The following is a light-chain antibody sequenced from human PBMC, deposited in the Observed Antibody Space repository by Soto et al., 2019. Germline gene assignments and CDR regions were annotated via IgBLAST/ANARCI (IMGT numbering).Light chain of an antibody. CDR1: STNIGNNA. CDR3: AAWDDSLSAVL. J-gene: IGLJ2*01. CDR2: RSD. Sequence: VLTQPPSASGTPGQRVTISCSGGSTNIGNNAVHWYQHLPGTAPKLLIYRSDRRPSGVPERISGSKSGSSASLAISGLRSEDEADYYCAAWDDSLSAVLFGGGTKLTVL. V-gene: IGLV1-47*01.